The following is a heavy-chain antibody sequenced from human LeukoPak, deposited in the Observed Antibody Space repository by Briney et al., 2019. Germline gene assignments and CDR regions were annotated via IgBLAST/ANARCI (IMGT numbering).Heavy chain of an antibody. V-gene: IGHV3-21*01. Sequence: TGGSLRLSCAASGFTFSSYYMNWVRQAPGKGLEWVSSIHSSDSYINYADSVRGRFTISRDNAKSSLYLQMNSLRAEDTAVYYCARGVLGFGRNDAFDIWGQGTMVTVSS. CDR1: GFTFSSYY. D-gene: IGHD3-10*01. CDR2: IHSSDSYI. CDR3: ARGVLGFGRNDAFDI. J-gene: IGHJ3*02.